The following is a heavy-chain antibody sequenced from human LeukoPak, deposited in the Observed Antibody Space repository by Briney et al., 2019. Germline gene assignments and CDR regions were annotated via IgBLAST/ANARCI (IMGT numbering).Heavy chain of an antibody. D-gene: IGHD5-18*01. CDR1: GFTFSSYG. CDR2: ISGSGGST. V-gene: IGHV3-23*01. J-gene: IGHJ3*02. CDR3: AKVRRTAMVADAFDI. Sequence: AGSLRLSCAASGFTFSSYGMSWVRQAPGKGLEWVSAISGSGGSTYYADSVKGRFTISRDNSKNTLYLQMNSLRAEDTAVYYCAKVRRTAMVADAFDIWGQGTMVTVSS.